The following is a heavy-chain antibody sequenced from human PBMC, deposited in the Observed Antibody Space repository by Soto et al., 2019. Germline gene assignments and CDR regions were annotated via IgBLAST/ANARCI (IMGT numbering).Heavy chain of an antibody. Sequence: SETLSLTCTVSGGSISSGGYYWSWIRQHPGKGLEWIGYIYYSGSTYYNPSLKCRVTLSVDTSKNQFSLKLSSVTAADTAVNYCARVRGIFGVVIRNCYYYYYMDVWGKGTTVTVSS. CDR3: ARVRGIFGVVIRNCYYYYYMDV. CDR2: IYYSGST. D-gene: IGHD3-3*01. J-gene: IGHJ6*03. V-gene: IGHV4-31*03. CDR1: GGSISSGGYY.